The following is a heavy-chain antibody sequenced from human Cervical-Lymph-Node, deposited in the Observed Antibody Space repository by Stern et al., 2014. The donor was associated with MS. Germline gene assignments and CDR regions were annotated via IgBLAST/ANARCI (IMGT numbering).Heavy chain of an antibody. D-gene: IGHD6-6*01. CDR2: TYHRSRWYY. CDR3: ARDVSSSPDAFDT. V-gene: IGHV6-1*01. CDR1: GDSVSSNRAT. Sequence: VHLVESGPGLVKPSQTLSLTCAISGDSVSSNRATWSWIRQSPSRGLEWLGRTYHRSRWYYDYAISVKSRVNISPDTSNNQFSLRLDSVTPEDTAVYYCARDVSSSPDAFDTWGLGTMVIVSS. J-gene: IGHJ3*02.